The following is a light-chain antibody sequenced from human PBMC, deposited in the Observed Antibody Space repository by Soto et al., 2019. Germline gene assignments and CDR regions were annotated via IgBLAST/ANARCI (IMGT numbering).Light chain of an antibody. V-gene: IGKV3-20*01. J-gene: IGKJ1*01. CDR1: QSVSSSY. Sequence: EIVLTQSPGTLSLSPGERATLSCRASQSVSSSYLAWYQQKPGQAPRLLIYGASSRATGIPDRFSGSGSGTDFTLTISRLEPEDFAVYYCQQYGSSRWTFGQGTTVDIK. CDR3: QQYGSSRWT. CDR2: GAS.